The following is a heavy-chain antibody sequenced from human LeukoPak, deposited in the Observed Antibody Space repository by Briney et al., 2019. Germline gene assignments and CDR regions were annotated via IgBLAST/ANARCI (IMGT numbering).Heavy chain of an antibody. CDR1: GGSFSDYY. CDR3: ARDETSKGDAFDI. Sequence: SETLSLTCAVYGGSFSDYYWSWIRQPPGKGLEWIGEINHSGSTNYNPSLKSRVTISVDTSKNQFSLKLNSVTAADTAVYYCARDETSKGDAFDIWGQGTMVTVSS. V-gene: IGHV4-34*01. J-gene: IGHJ3*02. CDR2: INHSGST.